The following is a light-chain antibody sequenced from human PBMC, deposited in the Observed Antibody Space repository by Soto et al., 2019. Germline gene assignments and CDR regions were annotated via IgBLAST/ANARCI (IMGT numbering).Light chain of an antibody. J-gene: IGKJ5*01. Sequence: DIQMTQSPSTLSASVGDRVTITCRASQSISGWLAWYQQKPGKAPKLLIYDVSSLESGVPSRFSGSGFGTEFTLTISSLQPADFATYYCQHYDSYPITFGQGTRLEI. CDR1: QSISGW. CDR2: DVS. CDR3: QHYDSYPIT. V-gene: IGKV1-5*01.